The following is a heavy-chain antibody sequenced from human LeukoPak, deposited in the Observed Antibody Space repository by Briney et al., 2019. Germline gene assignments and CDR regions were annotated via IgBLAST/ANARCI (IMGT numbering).Heavy chain of an antibody. CDR1: GYTFTGYY. D-gene: IGHD3-10*01. Sequence: EASVKVSCTPSGYTFTGYYIHWVRQAPGQGLEWMGWINPNGGGTKYAQKFQSRVTMTRDTSISTAYMELGSLRSDDTAVYYCARDLWFGEAKNMGVYWGRGTLVTVSS. CDR3: ARDLWFGEAKNMGVY. CDR2: INPNGGGT. J-gene: IGHJ4*02. V-gene: IGHV1-2*02.